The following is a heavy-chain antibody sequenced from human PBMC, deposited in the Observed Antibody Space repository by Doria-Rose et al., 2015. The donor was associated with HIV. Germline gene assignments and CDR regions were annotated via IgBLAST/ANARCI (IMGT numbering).Heavy chain of an antibody. CDR1: GFTFSNYW. Sequence: MQLVESGGGVVQCFGSLSLSCAASGFTFSNYWMHWARQVPGKGLVWVSRINSDESSTSYADSVKGRFTISRDNAKNTLFLQTNSLRAEDTAVYYCAGERLLFTLGNEWGQGTLVTVSS. V-gene: IGHV3-74*02. D-gene: IGHD2-21*02. CDR2: INSDESST. J-gene: IGHJ4*02. CDR3: AGERLLFTLGNE.